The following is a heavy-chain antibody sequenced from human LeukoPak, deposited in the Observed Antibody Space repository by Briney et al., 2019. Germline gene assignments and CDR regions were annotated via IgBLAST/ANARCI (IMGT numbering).Heavy chain of an antibody. CDR2: IYYSGST. J-gene: IGHJ4*02. CDR3: AREPTYYYDSSGYYGIDY. Sequence: PSETLSLTCTVSGGSISSGGYYWSWIRQHPGKGLEWIGYIYYSGSTYYNLSLKSRVTISVDTSKNQFSLKLSSVTAADTAVYYCAREPTYYYDSSGYYGIDYWGQGTLVTVSS. V-gene: IGHV4-31*03. D-gene: IGHD3-22*01. CDR1: GGSISSGGYY.